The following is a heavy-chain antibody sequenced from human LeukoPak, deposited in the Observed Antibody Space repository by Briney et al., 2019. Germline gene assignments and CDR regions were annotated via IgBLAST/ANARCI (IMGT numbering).Heavy chain of an antibody. CDR2: IYTSGST. CDR3: ARGHRGYSGYDSKYYYGMDV. D-gene: IGHD5-12*01. V-gene: IGHV4-4*07. Sequence: SETLSLTCTVSGGSISSYYWSWIRQPAGKGLEWIGRIYTSGSTNYNPSLKSRVTMSVDTSKNQFSLKLSSVTAADTAVYYCARGHRGYSGYDSKYYYGMDVWGQGTTVTVSS. CDR1: GGSISSYY. J-gene: IGHJ6*02.